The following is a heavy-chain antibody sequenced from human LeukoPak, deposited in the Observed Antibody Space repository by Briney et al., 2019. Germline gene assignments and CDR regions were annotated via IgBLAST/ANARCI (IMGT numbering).Heavy chain of an antibody. J-gene: IGHJ4*02. Sequence: SVKVSCKASGYTFTSYDINWVRQAPGQGVEWMGWMNPNSGNTGYTQKFQGRVTITRNTAISTAYMELSSLRSEDTAVYYCARGLRIAVAGSGTLGYWGQGTLVTVSS. D-gene: IGHD6-19*01. V-gene: IGHV1-8*01. CDR2: MNPNSGNT. CDR1: GYTFTSYD. CDR3: ARGLRIAVAGSGTLGY.